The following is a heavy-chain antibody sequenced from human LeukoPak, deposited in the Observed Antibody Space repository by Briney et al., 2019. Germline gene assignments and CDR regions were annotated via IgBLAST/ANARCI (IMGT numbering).Heavy chain of an antibody. CDR3: ARARSSTTRTNWFDP. D-gene: IGHD2-2*01. V-gene: IGHV1-18*01. J-gene: IGHJ5*02. CDR2: ISAYNGNT. CDR1: GYTFTSYG. Sequence: ASVKVSCKASGYTFTSYGISWVRQAPGQGLEWMGWISAYNGNTNYAQKLQGRVTMTTDTSTSTAYMELRSLRSDDTAVYYCARARSSTTRTNWFDPWGQGTLVTVSS.